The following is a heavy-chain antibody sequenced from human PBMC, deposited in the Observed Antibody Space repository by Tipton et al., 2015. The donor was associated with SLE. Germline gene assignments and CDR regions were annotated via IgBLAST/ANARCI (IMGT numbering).Heavy chain of an antibody. CDR1: DGSIRSTNYY. V-gene: IGHV4-39*07. CDR2: IFYTGST. J-gene: IGHJ4*02. D-gene: IGHD3-3*01. CDR3: AYSRRIAIFGVVDDF. Sequence: LRLSCTVSDGSIRSTNYYWGWIRQPPGKGLEWIGSIFYTGSTYYNPSLKSRVSFSIDTSKNQFSLKLSSVTAADTAVYYCAYSRRIAIFGVVDDFWSQGTLVTVPS.